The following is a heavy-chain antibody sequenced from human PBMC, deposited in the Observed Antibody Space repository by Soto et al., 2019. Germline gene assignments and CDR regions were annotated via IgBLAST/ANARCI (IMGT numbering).Heavy chain of an antibody. CDR2: IYYSGST. J-gene: IGHJ4*02. CDR1: GGSISSYY. CDR3: ASQPYSSSWYPYYFDY. D-gene: IGHD6-13*01. V-gene: IGHV4-59*01. Sequence: PSETLSLTCTVSGGSISSYYWIWIRQPPGKGLEWIGYIYYSGSTNYNPSLKSRVTISVDTSKNQFSLKLSSVTAADTAVYYCASQPYSSSWYPYYFDYWGQGTLVTVSS.